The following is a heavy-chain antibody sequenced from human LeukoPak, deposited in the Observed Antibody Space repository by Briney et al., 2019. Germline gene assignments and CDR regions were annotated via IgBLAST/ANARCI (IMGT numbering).Heavy chain of an antibody. CDR3: AKLTSASGAYGVDV. Sequence: GGSLSLSCAASGFTFSSYAMNWVRQAPGKGLEWVSTISGSGGSKHYADSVEGRFTISRDNSKNTVYLQMNSLRAEDTAIYYCAKLTSASGAYGVDVWGQGTTVTVSS. V-gene: IGHV3-23*01. CDR2: ISGSGGSK. J-gene: IGHJ6*02. D-gene: IGHD3-10*01. CDR1: GFTFSSYA.